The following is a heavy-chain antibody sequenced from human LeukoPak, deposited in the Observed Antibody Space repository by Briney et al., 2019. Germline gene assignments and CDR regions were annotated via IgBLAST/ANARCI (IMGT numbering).Heavy chain of an antibody. CDR3: ARVSPRLLEMDN. CDR1: GYTFPSYF. Sequence: ASVKVSCKASGYTFPSYFMHWVRQAPGQGLEWMGIINPTGGSTTYAQKFQGRVTMTRDTSTSTVYMELSSLRSEDTAVYYCARVSPRLLEMDNWGQGTLVTVSS. CDR2: INPTGGST. J-gene: IGHJ4*02. V-gene: IGHV1-46*01. D-gene: IGHD1-1*01.